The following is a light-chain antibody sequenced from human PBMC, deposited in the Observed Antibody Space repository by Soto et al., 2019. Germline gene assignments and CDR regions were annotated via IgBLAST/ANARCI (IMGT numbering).Light chain of an antibody. CDR1: QDINNY. V-gene: IGKV1-33*01. Sequence: DIQMTQSPSSLSASVGARVTITCQASQDINNYLNWYQQKPGKAPKLLIYDVFNLETGVPSRFSGSGSGTDFTFTISSLQPEDIATYYCQQYDNLPFTFGPGTKVDIK. CDR3: QQYDNLPFT. J-gene: IGKJ3*01. CDR2: DVF.